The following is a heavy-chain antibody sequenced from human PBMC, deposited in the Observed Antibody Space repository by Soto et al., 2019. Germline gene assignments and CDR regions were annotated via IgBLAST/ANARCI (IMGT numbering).Heavy chain of an antibody. V-gene: IGHV3-23*01. CDR3: AKRTTGWYFDL. Sequence: EVQLLESGGGLVQPGGSLRLSCAASGFTFTSYAMNWVRQAPGKGLEWVSVISGSGGSTYYADSVKGRFTISRDNSKNPLYVQMNSLRAEDTAVYYCAKRTTGWYFDLWGRGTLVTVSS. CDR2: ISGSGGST. CDR1: GFTFTSYA. J-gene: IGHJ2*01.